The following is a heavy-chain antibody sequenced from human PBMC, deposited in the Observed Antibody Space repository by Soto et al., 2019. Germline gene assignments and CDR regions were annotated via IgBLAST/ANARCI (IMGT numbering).Heavy chain of an antibody. D-gene: IGHD3-9*01. Sequence: SVKVSCKASGGTFSSFTISWVRQAPGQGLEWMGRIIPILGIANYAQKFQGRVTITADKSTSTAYMELSSLRSEDTAVYYCASEVVLTGYYGAMDVLGLG. J-gene: IGHJ6*02. CDR2: IIPILGIA. CDR3: ASEVVLTGYYGAMDV. CDR1: GGTFSSFT. V-gene: IGHV1-69*02.